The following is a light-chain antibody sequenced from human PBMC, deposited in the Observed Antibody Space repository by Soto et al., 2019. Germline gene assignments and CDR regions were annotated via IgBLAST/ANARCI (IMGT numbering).Light chain of an antibody. Sequence: DIQMTQSPSTLSASIGDRVTITCRASQNISNWLAWYQQKPGKAPKLLIYKASSLEGGVTSRFSGSASGTAFTLTISSLQPNDFATYYCQHYDGFPWTFGQGTKVEIK. J-gene: IGKJ1*01. CDR2: KAS. V-gene: IGKV1-5*03. CDR1: QNISNW. CDR3: QHYDGFPWT.